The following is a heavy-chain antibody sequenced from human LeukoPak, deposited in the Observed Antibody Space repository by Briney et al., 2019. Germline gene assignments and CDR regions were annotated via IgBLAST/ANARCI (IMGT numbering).Heavy chain of an antibody. Sequence: PSETLSLTCAVHGGSFSGYYWSWIRQPPGKGLEWIGEINHSGSTNYNPSLKSRVTISVDTSKNQFSLKLSSVTAADTAVYYCARGEYGDYAGGYYYYMDVWGKGTTVTVSS. V-gene: IGHV4-34*01. CDR1: GGSFSGYY. CDR2: INHSGST. D-gene: IGHD4-17*01. J-gene: IGHJ6*03. CDR3: ARGEYGDYAGGYYYYMDV.